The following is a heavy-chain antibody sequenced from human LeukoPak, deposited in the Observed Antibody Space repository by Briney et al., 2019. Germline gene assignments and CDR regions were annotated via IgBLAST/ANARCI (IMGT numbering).Heavy chain of an antibody. V-gene: IGHV5-51*01. CDR1: GYSLTSYW. Sequence: GESLKISCKGSGYSLTSYWIGWVRQMPGKGLEWMGIIYPGDYDTRYSPSFQGQVTISADQSISTAYLQWGSLKASDTAMYYCARQPRIVATIDYFDYWGQGTLVTVSS. D-gene: IGHD5-12*01. CDR3: ARQPRIVATIDYFDY. CDR2: IYPGDYDT. J-gene: IGHJ4*02.